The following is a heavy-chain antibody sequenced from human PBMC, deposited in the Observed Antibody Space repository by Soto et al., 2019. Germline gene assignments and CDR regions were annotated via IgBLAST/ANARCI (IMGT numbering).Heavy chain of an antibody. J-gene: IGHJ4*02. V-gene: IGHV4-59*01. Sequence: SETLSLTCTVSGGSISSYYWSWIRQPPGKGLEWIGYIYYSGSTNYNPSLKSRVTISVDTSKNQFSLKLSSVTAADTAVYYCARDSRGSSLRRWGQGTLVTVSS. D-gene: IGHD6-6*01. CDR1: GGSISSYY. CDR3: ARDSRGSSLRR. CDR2: IYYSGST.